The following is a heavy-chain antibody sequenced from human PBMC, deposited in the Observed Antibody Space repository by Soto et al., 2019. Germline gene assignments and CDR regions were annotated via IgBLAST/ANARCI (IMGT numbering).Heavy chain of an antibody. CDR2: IIPIFGTA. Sequence: GASVKVSCKASGGTFSSYAISGVRQAPGQGLEGMGGIIPIFGTANYAQKFQGRVTITADESTSTAYMELSSLRSEDTAVYYCARAAGYYYYYYGMDVWGQGTTVTVSS. CDR1: GGTFSSYA. CDR3: ARAAGYYYYYYGMDV. J-gene: IGHJ6*02. V-gene: IGHV1-69*13.